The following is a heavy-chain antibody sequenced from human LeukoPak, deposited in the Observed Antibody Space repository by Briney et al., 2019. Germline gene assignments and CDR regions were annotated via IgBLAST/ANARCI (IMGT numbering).Heavy chain of an antibody. D-gene: IGHD1-26*01. Sequence: PSETLSLTCTVSGGSMDSFYWSWVRQPPGKGLEWIGYIYYSGVTNYNPSLKSRVTISVDTSKKQFSLKLSSVTAADTAVYYCARLPYPTTWEHQGWFDPWGQGTLVIVSS. CDR3: ARLPYPTTWEHQGWFDP. J-gene: IGHJ5*02. CDR1: GGSMDSFY. CDR2: IYYSGVT. V-gene: IGHV4-59*08.